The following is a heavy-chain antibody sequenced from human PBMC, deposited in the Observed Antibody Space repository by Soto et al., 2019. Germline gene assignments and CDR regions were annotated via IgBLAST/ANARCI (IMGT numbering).Heavy chain of an antibody. V-gene: IGHV3-9*01. CDR3: AKDPGGSADAFDI. J-gene: IGHJ3*02. CDR1: GFTFDDYA. D-gene: IGHD2-15*01. Sequence: EVQLVESGGGLVQPGRSLRLSCAASGFTFDDYAMHWVRQAPGKGLEWVSGISWNSGSIGYADSVKGRVTISRDNAKNSLYLQMNSLRAEDTALYYCAKDPGGSADAFDIWGQGTMVTVSS. CDR2: ISWNSGSI.